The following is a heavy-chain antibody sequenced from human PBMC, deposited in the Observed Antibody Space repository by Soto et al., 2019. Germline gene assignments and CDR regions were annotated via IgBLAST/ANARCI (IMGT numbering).Heavy chain of an antibody. Sequence: GGSLRLSCAASGFTFSNAWMSWVRQAPGKGLEWVGRIKSKTDGGTTDYAAPVKGRFTISRDDSKNTLYLQMNSLKTEDTAVYYCTTRDYYDSSGPSPFDYWGQGTLVTVSS. CDR2: IKSKTDGGTT. CDR3: TTRDYYDSSGPSPFDY. CDR1: GFTFSNAW. J-gene: IGHJ4*02. D-gene: IGHD3-22*01. V-gene: IGHV3-15*01.